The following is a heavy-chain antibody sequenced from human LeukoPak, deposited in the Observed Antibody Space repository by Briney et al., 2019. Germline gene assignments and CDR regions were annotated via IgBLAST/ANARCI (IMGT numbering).Heavy chain of an antibody. J-gene: IGHJ4*02. CDR3: ARGSEGATLDY. D-gene: IGHD1-26*01. V-gene: IGHV4-34*01. CDR1: GGSFSGHY. Sequence: SETLSLTCAVYGGSFSGHYWSWIRQPPGKGLEWIGEINHSGSTNYNPSLKSRVTISVDTSKNQFSLKLSSVTAADTAVYYCARGSEGATLDYWGQGTLVTVSS. CDR2: INHSGST.